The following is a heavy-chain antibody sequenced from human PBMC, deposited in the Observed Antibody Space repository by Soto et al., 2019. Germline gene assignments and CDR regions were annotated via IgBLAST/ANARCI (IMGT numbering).Heavy chain of an antibody. CDR2: IYYSGST. J-gene: IGHJ6*02. D-gene: IGHD5-12*01. CDR3: AASCVACGGFNYYGMDV. CDR1: GGSISSGGYY. V-gene: IGHV4-31*03. Sequence: QVQLQESGPGLVKPSQTLSLTCTVSGGSISSGGYYWSWIRQHPGKGLEWIGYIYYSGSTYYNPSRKSRVTLSVDTSKNQFSLKLSSVTAADTAVYYCAASCVACGGFNYYGMDVWGQGTTVTVSS.